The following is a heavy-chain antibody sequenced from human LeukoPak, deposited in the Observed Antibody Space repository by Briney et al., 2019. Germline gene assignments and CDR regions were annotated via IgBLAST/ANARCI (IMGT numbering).Heavy chain of an antibody. CDR3: AKDDAWLRFGE. CDR2: ISPSGDIT. V-gene: IGHV3-23*01. J-gene: IGHJ4*02. Sequence: PGGSLRLSCAAPGFTFSNAWMSWVRQAPGKGLEWVSGISPSGDITYYADSVKGRFTISRDNSKNTLYLEVISLTAEDTAVYYCAKDDAWLRFGEWSQGTLVTVSS. D-gene: IGHD3-10*01. CDR1: GFTFSNAW.